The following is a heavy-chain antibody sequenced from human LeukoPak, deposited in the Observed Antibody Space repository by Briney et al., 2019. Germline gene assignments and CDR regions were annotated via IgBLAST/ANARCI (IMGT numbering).Heavy chain of an antibody. CDR2: IYYSGST. CDR1: GGSISSYY. J-gene: IGHJ4*02. V-gene: IGHV4-59*01. CDR3: ARGAYYESSGFFDY. Sequence: SETLSLTCTVSGGSISSYYWSWIQQPPGKGLGWIGNIYYSGSTNYNPSLKSRVTISGDTSKNQFSLKLSSVTAADTAVYYCARGAYYESSGFFDYWGQGTLVTVSS. D-gene: IGHD3-22*01.